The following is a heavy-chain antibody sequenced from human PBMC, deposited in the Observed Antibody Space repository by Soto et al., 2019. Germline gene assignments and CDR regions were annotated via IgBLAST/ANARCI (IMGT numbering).Heavy chain of an antibody. V-gene: IGHV4-34*01. Sequence: PSETLSLTCAVYGGSFSGYYWSWIRQPPGKGLEWIGEINHSGSTNYNPSLKSRVTISVDTSKNQFPLKLSSVTAADTAVYYCARDHYSSGYNYWGQGTLVTVSS. CDR3: ARDHYSSGYNY. CDR1: GGSFSGYY. CDR2: INHSGST. D-gene: IGHD3-22*01. J-gene: IGHJ4*02.